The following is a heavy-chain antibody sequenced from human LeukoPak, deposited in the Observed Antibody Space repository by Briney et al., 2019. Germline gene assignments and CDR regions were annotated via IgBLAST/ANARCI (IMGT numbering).Heavy chain of an antibody. CDR1: GDSVSSKNGA. V-gene: IGHV6-1*01. CDR2: IYYRSKWYN. CDR3: ARDRDDYGGYYFDY. J-gene: IGHJ4*02. Sequence: SQTLSLTCAISGDSVSSKNGAWSWIRQSPSRGLEWLGRIYYRSKWYNDYAVSVKSRITITPDTSKNQFSLQLNSVTPEDTAVYYCARDRDDYGGYYFDYWGQGTLVTVSS. D-gene: IGHD4-17*01.